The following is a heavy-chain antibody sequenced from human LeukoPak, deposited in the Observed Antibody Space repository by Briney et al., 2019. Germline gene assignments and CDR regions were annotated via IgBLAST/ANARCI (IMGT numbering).Heavy chain of an antibody. Sequence: ASVKVSCKASGYTFTGYYMHWVRQAPGQGLEWMGWINPNSGGTNYAQKFQGRVTMTRDTSISTAYMELSRLRSDDTAVYYCARVPWGIQLWPRRQDWFDPWGQGTLVTVSS. CDR1: GYTFTGYY. CDR2: INPNSGGT. D-gene: IGHD5-18*01. CDR3: ARVPWGIQLWPRRQDWFDP. J-gene: IGHJ5*02. V-gene: IGHV1-2*02.